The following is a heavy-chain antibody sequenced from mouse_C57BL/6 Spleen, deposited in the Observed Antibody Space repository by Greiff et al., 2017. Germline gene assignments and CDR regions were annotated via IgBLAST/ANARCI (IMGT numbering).Heavy chain of an antibody. J-gene: IGHJ3*01. D-gene: IGHD2-2*01. CDR3: ARAYGYDGGPFAY. CDR2: IDPSDSYT. CDR1: GYTFTSYW. Sequence: QVQLKQPGAELVRPGTSVKLSCKASGYTFTSYWMHWVKQRPGQGLEWIGVIDPSDSYTNYNQKFKGKATLTVDTSSSTAYMQLSSLTSEDSAVYYCARAYGYDGGPFAYWGQGTLVTVSA. V-gene: IGHV1-59*01.